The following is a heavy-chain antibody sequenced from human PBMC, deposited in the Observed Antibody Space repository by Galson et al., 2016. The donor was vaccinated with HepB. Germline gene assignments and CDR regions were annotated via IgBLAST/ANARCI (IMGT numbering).Heavy chain of an antibody. Sequence: SLRLSCAVSGFTVSNNYMSWVRQAPGKGLEWVSLIYSGGGTSHADSVKGRFTISRDNSKNTVYLQMNSLRAEDTAVYYCAPGNSVVRGYWGQGTLVTVSS. CDR3: APGNSVVRGY. V-gene: IGHV3-53*01. CDR2: IYSGGGT. CDR1: GFTVSNNY. D-gene: IGHD4-23*01. J-gene: IGHJ4*02.